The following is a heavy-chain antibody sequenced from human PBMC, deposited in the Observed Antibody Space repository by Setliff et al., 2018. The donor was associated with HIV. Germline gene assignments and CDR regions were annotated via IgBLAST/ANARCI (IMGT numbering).Heavy chain of an antibody. Sequence: SETLSLTCTVSGGSISTYYWSWIRQPPGKGLEWIGYIYYSGSTNYNPSLKSRVTISVDTSKNQFSLKLSSVTAADTAVYYCAKERQLWPLGWLDPWGQGTLVTVSS. CDR2: IYYSGST. D-gene: IGHD5-18*01. CDR1: GGSISTYY. CDR3: AKERQLWPLGWLDP. J-gene: IGHJ5*02. V-gene: IGHV4-59*01.